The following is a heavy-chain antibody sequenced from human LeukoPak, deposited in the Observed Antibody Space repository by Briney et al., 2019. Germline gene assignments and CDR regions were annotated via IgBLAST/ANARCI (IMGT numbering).Heavy chain of an antibody. J-gene: IGHJ5*02. D-gene: IGHD2-21*01. CDR2: IRFDGSIK. V-gene: IGHV3-30*02. CDR3: AYGVIAYNH. CDR1: GFTFSSPA. Sequence: AGSLRLSCAASGFTFSSPAMQWVRQAPGNGLEWVAFIRFDGSIKDYGDSVKSRFTISRDNSTNTVSLQKNSLRVEGTAVCSCAYGVIAYNHWGQGTLVTVSS.